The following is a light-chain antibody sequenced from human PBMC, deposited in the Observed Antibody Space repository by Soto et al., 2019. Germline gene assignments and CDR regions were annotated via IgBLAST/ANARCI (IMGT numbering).Light chain of an antibody. V-gene: IGLV2-23*01. CDR2: EDS. Sequence: QSALTQPASVSGSPGQSITISCTGTSSDVGNYNLVSWYQHHPGKAPKLMIYEDSKRPSGFSNRFSGSKSGNTASLTISGLQAEDEADYYCCSYAGSSTWVFGGGTQLTVL. CDR1: SSDVGNYNL. J-gene: IGLJ3*02. CDR3: CSYAGSSTWV.